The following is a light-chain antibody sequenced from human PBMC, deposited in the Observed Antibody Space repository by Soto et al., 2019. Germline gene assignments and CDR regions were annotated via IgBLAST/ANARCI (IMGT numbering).Light chain of an antibody. Sequence: DIQINQSPSSLSASVGDRVTITCRASQSINIYLNWYQQKAGKAPKLLIYAASSWKSGVPTRFSCSGSGTNYNLTISSLQPEDFATYYCPQSYNTQRMFGQGTKGEIK. CDR2: AAS. CDR3: PQSYNTQRM. V-gene: IGKV1-39*01. J-gene: IGKJ1*01. CDR1: QSINIY.